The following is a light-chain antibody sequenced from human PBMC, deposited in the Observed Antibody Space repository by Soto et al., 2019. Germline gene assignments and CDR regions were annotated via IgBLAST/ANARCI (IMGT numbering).Light chain of an antibody. CDR1: QSVSVN. CDR2: GAS. V-gene: IGKV3-20*01. Sequence: EILITQSPATLSVSPGEGATLYCRASQSVSVNLAWYQQKPGQPPRLLIYGASSRATGIPDRFSGSGSGTDCTLTISRLEPEDFEVYYGQQYGSSPWTFGQGTKVDI. CDR3: QQYGSSPWT. J-gene: IGKJ1*01.